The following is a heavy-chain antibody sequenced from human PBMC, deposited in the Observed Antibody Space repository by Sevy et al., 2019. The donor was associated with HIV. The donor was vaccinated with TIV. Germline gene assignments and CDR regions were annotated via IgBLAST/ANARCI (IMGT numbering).Heavy chain of an antibody. CDR3: ARKRITMVRGVIGDAFDI. J-gene: IGHJ3*02. CDR1: GFTFSSYW. Sequence: GGSLRLSCAASGFTFSSYWMSWVRQAPGKGLEWVANIKQDGSEKYYVASVKGRFTISRDNAKNSLYLQMNSLRAEDTAVYYCARKRITMVRGVIGDAFDIWGQGTMVTVSS. D-gene: IGHD3-10*01. V-gene: IGHV3-7*03. CDR2: IKQDGSEK.